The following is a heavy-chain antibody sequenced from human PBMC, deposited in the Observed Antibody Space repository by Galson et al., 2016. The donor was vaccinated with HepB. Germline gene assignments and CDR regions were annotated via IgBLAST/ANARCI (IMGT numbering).Heavy chain of an antibody. V-gene: IGHV3-23*01. CDR2: ISGSGGYT. D-gene: IGHD5-18*01. Sequence: LRLSCAASGFTFNNYAMNWVRPAPGKGLEWVSAISGSGGYTYYAGSVKGRFTISRVNSKNTLYLQMDRLRVEDTAVYYCAKDRGIGYSYGYSSEYYGMDVWGPGTTVTVAS. CDR3: AKDRGIGYSYGYSSEYYGMDV. CDR1: GFTFNNYA. J-gene: IGHJ6*02.